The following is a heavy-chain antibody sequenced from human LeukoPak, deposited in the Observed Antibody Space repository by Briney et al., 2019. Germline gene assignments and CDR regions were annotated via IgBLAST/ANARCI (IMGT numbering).Heavy chain of an antibody. V-gene: IGHV4-59*01. D-gene: IGHD6-19*01. J-gene: IGHJ4*02. Sequence: SETLSLTCAVYGGSFSGYYWSWIRQPPGKGLEWIGYIYYSGTTNYYPSLKSRVTISVDTSKNQFSLKLSSVTAADTAVYYCARIEYSSGWYYFDYWGQGTLVTVSS. CDR2: IYYSGTT. CDR1: GGSFSGYY. CDR3: ARIEYSSGWYYFDY.